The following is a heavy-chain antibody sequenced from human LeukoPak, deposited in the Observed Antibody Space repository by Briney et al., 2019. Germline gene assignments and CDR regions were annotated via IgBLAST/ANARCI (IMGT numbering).Heavy chain of an antibody. CDR1: GYTFTSYG. Sequence: ASVKVSCKASGYTFTSYGISWVRQAPGQGLEWMGWISAYNGNTNYAQKLQGRVTMTEDTSTDTAYMELSSLRSEDTAVYYCAPLLVGSLGDAFDIWGQGTMVTVSS. D-gene: IGHD1-26*01. J-gene: IGHJ3*02. V-gene: IGHV1-18*01. CDR2: ISAYNGNT. CDR3: APLLVGSLGDAFDI.